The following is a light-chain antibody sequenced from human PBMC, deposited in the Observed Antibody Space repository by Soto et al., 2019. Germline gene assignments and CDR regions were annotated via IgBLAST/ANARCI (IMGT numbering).Light chain of an antibody. CDR1: SSNIGRNT. CDR2: ANN. J-gene: IGLJ3*02. Sequence: QSVLTQPPSASGTPGQRVTMSCSGRSSNIGRNTVNWYQQLPRTAPKVVIYANNQRPSGVPDRFSGSKSGTSASLVISGLQSEDEADYYCAAWDDSLTGWVFGGGTKLTVL. V-gene: IGLV1-44*01. CDR3: AAWDDSLTGWV.